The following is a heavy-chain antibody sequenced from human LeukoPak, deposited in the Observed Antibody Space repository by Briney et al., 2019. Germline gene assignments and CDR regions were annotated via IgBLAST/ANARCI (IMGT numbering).Heavy chain of an antibody. D-gene: IGHD4-23*01. J-gene: IGHJ4*02. V-gene: IGHV4-59*01. CDR1: GGSISSYY. Sequence: PSETLSLTCTVSGGSISSYYWSWIRQPPGKGLESIGYIYYSGSTNYNPSLKSRVTISVDTSKNQFSLKLSSVTAADTAVYYCARGNYGGNSALDYWGQGTLATVSS. CDR3: ARGNYGGNSALDY. CDR2: IYYSGST.